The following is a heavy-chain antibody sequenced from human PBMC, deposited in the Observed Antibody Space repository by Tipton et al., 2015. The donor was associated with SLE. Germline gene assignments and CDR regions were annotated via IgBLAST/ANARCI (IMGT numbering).Heavy chain of an antibody. CDR3: AREGRPRYFDWLFRAFDI. J-gene: IGHJ3*02. CDR2: ISGSGGST. CDR1: GFTFSSYA. D-gene: IGHD3-9*01. Sequence: SLRLSCAASGFTFSSYAMSWVRQAPGKGLEWVSAISGSGGSTYYADSVKGRFTISRDNSKNTLYLQMNSLRAEDTAVYYCAREGRPRYFDWLFRAFDIWGQGTMVTVSS. V-gene: IGHV3-23*01.